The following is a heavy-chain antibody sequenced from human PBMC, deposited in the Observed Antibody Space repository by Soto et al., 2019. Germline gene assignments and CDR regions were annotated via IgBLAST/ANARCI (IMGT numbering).Heavy chain of an antibody. Sequence: SETLSLTCTVSGGSISRGGYYWSWIRPHPGKGLEWIGYIYYSGSTYYNPSLKSRVTISVDTSKNQFSLKLSSVTAADTAVYYCARTPVGGDSSSSTGYYYYYMDVWGKGTTVTVSS. V-gene: IGHV4-31*03. D-gene: IGHD6-6*01. J-gene: IGHJ6*03. CDR2: IYYSGST. CDR1: GGSISRGGYY. CDR3: ARTPVGGDSSSSTGYYYYYMDV.